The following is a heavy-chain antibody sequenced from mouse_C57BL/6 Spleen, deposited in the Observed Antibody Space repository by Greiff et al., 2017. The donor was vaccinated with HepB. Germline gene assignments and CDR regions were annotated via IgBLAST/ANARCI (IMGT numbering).Heavy chain of an antibody. V-gene: IGHV14-3*01. CDR2: IDPANGNT. Sequence: EVKLVESVAELVRPGASVKLSCTASGFNIKNTYMHWVKQRPEQGLEWIGRIDPANGNTKYAPKFQGKATITADTSSNTAYLQLSSLTSEDTAIYYCARRGIYYYGSRRYYYAMDYWGQGTSVTVSS. CDR1: GFNIKNTY. J-gene: IGHJ4*01. D-gene: IGHD1-1*01. CDR3: ARRGIYYYGSRRYYYAMDY.